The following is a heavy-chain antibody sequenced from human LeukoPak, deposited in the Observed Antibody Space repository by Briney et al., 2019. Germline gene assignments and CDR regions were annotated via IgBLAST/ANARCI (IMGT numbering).Heavy chain of an antibody. CDR3: ARDIYGSGSLFDY. Sequence: SETLSLACTVACRSISSYYARWVRLPPGKGLEWIGYIYYSGSTNYNPSLKSRVTISVDTSKNQFSLKLSSVTAADTAVYYCARDIYGSGSLFDYWGQGTLVTVSS. D-gene: IGHD3-10*01. J-gene: IGHJ4*02. CDR1: CRSISSYY. CDR2: IYYSGST. V-gene: IGHV4-59*01.